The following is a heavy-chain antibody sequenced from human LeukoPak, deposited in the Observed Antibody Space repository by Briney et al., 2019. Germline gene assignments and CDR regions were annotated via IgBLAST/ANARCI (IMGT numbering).Heavy chain of an antibody. CDR1: GGSISSYY. Sequence: SETLSLTCTVSGGSISSYYWSWIRQPPGKGMEWIGYIYYSGSTNYNPSLKSRVTISVDTSKNQFSLKLTSMTAADTAVYYCWKCARTKRFDYWGQGTLVTVSS. V-gene: IGHV4-59*08. D-gene: IGHD2-8*01. J-gene: IGHJ4*02. CDR2: IYYSGST. CDR3: WKCARTKRFDY.